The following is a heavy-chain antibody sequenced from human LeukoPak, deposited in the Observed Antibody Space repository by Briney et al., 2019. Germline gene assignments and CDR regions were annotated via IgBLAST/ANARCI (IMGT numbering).Heavy chain of an antibody. D-gene: IGHD1-1*01. CDR3: ARVDTPTGTSFDY. Sequence: SETLSLTCTVSSVSINNYYWTWIRQPPGKGLEWIGYIYYSGSTNYNPSLKSRVTISVDTSKNQFSLKLSSVTAADTAVYYCARVDTPTGTSFDYWGQGTLVTVSS. J-gene: IGHJ4*02. CDR2: IYYSGST. V-gene: IGHV4-59*01. CDR1: SVSINNYY.